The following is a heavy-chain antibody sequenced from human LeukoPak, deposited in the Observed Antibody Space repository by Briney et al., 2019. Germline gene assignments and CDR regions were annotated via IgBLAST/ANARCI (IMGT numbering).Heavy chain of an antibody. CDR1: GFTFSSYW. CDR3: AKVRCSGGTCYLDHFDY. D-gene: IGHD2-15*01. CDR2: VNSDGSGT. Sequence: GGSLRLSCAASGFTFSSYWMHWVRQAPGKGLVWVSRVNSDGSGTTYADSVKGRFTISRDNAKNTLYLQMNSLRAEDTSVYYCAKVRCSGGTCYLDHFDYWGQGTLVTVSS. V-gene: IGHV3-74*01. J-gene: IGHJ4*02.